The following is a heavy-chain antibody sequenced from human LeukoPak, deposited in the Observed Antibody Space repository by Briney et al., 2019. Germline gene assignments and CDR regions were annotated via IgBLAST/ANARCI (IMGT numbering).Heavy chain of an antibody. CDR3: AKIPYSSGWVQNWFDP. Sequence: SSQTLSLTCTVSGGSISGGGYYWSWIRQHPGKGLEWIGYIYYSGSTYYNPSLKSRVTISVDKSKNQFSLKLSSVTAADTAVYYCAKIPYSSGWVQNWFDPWGQGTLVTVSS. V-gene: IGHV4-31*03. CDR2: IYYSGST. CDR1: GGSISGGGYY. J-gene: IGHJ5*02. D-gene: IGHD6-19*01.